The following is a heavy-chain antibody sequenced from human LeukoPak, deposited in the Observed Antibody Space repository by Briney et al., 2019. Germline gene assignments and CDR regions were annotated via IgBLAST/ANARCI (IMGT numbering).Heavy chain of an antibody. Sequence: PGGSLRLSCAASGFTFADYGMSWVRQAPGKGLEWVSGINWNGGTTDYGDPVKGSFTISRDNAKNSLYLQMNSLRAEETALYYCARDPVTTDWGQGTLVTVSS. D-gene: IGHD4-17*01. J-gene: IGHJ4*02. CDR2: INWNGGTT. V-gene: IGHV3-20*04. CDR3: ARDPVTTD. CDR1: GFTFADYG.